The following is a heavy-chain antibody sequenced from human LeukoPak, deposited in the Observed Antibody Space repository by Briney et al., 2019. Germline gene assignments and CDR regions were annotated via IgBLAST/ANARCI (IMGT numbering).Heavy chain of an antibody. D-gene: IGHD3-22*01. J-gene: IGHJ4*02. CDR1: GFTFSSYS. CDR2: ISSSGSTI. CDR3: ARDKYYYDSSGYPDHFDY. V-gene: IGHV3-48*04. Sequence: GGSLRLSCAASGFTFSSYSLNWVRQAPGKGLEWVSYISSSGSTIYYADSVKGRFTISRDNAKNSLYLQMNSLRAEDTAVYYCARDKYYYDSSGYPDHFDYWGQGTLVTVSS.